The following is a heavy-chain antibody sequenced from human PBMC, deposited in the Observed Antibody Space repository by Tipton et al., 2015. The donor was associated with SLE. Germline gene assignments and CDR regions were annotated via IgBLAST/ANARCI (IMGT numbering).Heavy chain of an antibody. J-gene: IGHJ3*02. Sequence: LVQSGASVKVSCKASGYNFNLYGISWVRQAPGQRLEWLGWISGYNGATNYAHKFEARVRLTTEKSTSTAYMELKSLTSDDTAVYFCAREPGSYVDYEGFDIWGQGTVVTVSS. D-gene: IGHD3-16*01. CDR2: ISGYNGAT. CDR1: GYNFNLYG. CDR3: AREPGSYVDYEGFDI. V-gene: IGHV1-18*01.